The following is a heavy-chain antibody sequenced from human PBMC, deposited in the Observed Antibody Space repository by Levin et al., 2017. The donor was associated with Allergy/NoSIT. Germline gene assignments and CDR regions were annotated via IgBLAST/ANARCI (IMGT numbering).Heavy chain of an antibody. V-gene: IGHV1-18*01. D-gene: IGHD5-24*01. CDR1: GYTFTDFG. CDR3: ARDLGDGYNKWFDY. Sequence: ASVKVSCKASGYTFTDFGISWLRQAPGQGLEWMGWVSAYNGNRNSAQQFQGRVTMTTDTSTSTAYMELKSLRSDDTAVYYCARDLGDGYNKWFDYWGQGTLVTVSS. J-gene: IGHJ4*02. CDR2: VSAYNGNR.